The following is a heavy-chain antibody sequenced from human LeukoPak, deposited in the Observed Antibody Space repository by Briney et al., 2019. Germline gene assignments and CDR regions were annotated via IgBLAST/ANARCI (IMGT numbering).Heavy chain of an antibody. D-gene: IGHD3-10*01. J-gene: IGHJ4*02. V-gene: IGHV5-51*01. CDR1: GYSFTNYW. CDR2: IYPGDSDT. CDR3: TRRMTRGVITSPFDS. Sequence: GESLRISCKGSGYSFTNYWIGWVRQMPGKGLELMGLIYPGDSDTTYSPSFQGQVTISADKSITTAYLQWSSLKASDTAMYYCTRRMTRGVITSPFDSWGQGTLVSVSS.